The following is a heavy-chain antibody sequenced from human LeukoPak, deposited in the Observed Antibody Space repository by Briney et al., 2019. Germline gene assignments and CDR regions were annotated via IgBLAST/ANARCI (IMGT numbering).Heavy chain of an antibody. CDR2: IKRKADGGIT. CDR3: TTDTTSSLDY. Sequence: GGSLRLSCAASGFTFNNAWMTWVRQAPGKGLEWVGRIKRKADGGITDYAAPVKGRFTVSRDDSKNTLYLQMTSLKTEDTAVYYCTTDTTSSLDYWGQGTLVTVSS. V-gene: IGHV3-15*01. J-gene: IGHJ4*02. CDR1: GFTFNNAW. D-gene: IGHD1-1*01.